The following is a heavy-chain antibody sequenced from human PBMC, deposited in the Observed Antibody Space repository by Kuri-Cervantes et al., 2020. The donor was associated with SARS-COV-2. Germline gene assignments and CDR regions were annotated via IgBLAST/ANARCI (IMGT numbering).Heavy chain of an antibody. J-gene: IGHJ4*02. V-gene: IGHV1-46*03. CDR1: GYTLTELS. CDR3: ARDSEGSSWPNYYFDY. Sequence: ASVKVSCKGSGYTLTELSMHWVRQAPGKGLEWMGIINPSGGSTSYAQKFQGRVTMTRDTSTSTVYMELSSLRSEDTAVYYCARDSEGSSWPNYYFDYWGQGTLVTVSS. CDR2: INPSGGST. D-gene: IGHD6-13*01.